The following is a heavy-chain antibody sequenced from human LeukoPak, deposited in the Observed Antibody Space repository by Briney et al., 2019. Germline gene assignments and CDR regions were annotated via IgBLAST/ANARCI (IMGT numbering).Heavy chain of an antibody. CDR3: ARRFPYFDY. CDR2: ISSSGTTI. Sequence: GGSLRLSCAASGFTFSSYAMSWVRQAPGKGLEWVSYISSSGTTIYYADSVKGRFTISRDNAKNSLYLQMNSLRAEDTAVYYCARRFPYFDYWGQGTLVTVSS. V-gene: IGHV3-48*04. J-gene: IGHJ4*02. CDR1: GFTFSSYA. D-gene: IGHD3-10*01.